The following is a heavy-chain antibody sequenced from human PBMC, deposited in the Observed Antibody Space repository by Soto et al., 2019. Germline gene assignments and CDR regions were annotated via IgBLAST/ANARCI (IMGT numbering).Heavy chain of an antibody. V-gene: IGHV4-39*01. Sequence: QLQLQESGPGLVKPSETLSLTCTVSGGSISSSSYYWGWIRQPPGKGLEWIGSIYYSGSTYYNPSLKSRVTISVDTSKNQFSLKLSSVTAADTAVYYCARILWGSYRIFDYWGQGTLVTVSS. J-gene: IGHJ4*02. CDR2: IYYSGST. CDR1: GGSISSSSYY. CDR3: ARILWGSYRIFDY. D-gene: IGHD3-16*02.